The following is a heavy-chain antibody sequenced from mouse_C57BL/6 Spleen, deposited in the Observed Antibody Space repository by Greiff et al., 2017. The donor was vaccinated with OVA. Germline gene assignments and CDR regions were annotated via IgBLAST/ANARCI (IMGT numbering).Heavy chain of an antibody. CDR3: ARSRIYYGNPGDAMDY. Sequence: EVKLMESGPELVKPGASVKISCKASGYSFTDYNMNWVKQSNGKSLEWIGVINPNYGTTSYNQKFKGKATLTVDQSSSTAYMQLNSLTSEDSAVYYCARSRIYYGNPGDAMDYWGQGTSVTVSS. CDR2: INPNYGTT. D-gene: IGHD2-1*01. V-gene: IGHV1-39*01. CDR1: GYSFTDYN. J-gene: IGHJ4*01.